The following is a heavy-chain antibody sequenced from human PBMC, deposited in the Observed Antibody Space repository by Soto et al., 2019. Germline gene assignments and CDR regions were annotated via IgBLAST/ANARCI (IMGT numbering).Heavy chain of an antibody. Sequence: GGSLRLSCAASGFTFSSYAMHWVRQAPGKGLEYVSAISSNGGSTYYANSVKGRFTISRDNSKNTLYLQMGSLRAEDMAVYYCARDACSSTSCYNIEASYYMDVWGKGTTVTVSS. CDR2: ISSNGGST. V-gene: IGHV3-64*01. D-gene: IGHD2-2*02. CDR1: GFTFSSYA. J-gene: IGHJ6*03. CDR3: ARDACSSTSCYNIEASYYMDV.